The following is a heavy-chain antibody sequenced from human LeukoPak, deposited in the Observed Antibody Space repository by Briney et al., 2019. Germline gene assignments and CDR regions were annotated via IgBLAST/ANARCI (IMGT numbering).Heavy chain of an antibody. Sequence: ASVKVSCKASGYTFTKFGIIWVRQAPGQGLEWMGWIGSYNGNTNYAQKLQGRITMTTDTSTSTAYMELRSLRSDDTAVYYCARQAPGELTFDPWGQGTLVTVSS. CDR1: GYTFTKFG. J-gene: IGHJ5*02. V-gene: IGHV1-18*01. CDR2: IGSYNGNT. D-gene: IGHD1-26*01. CDR3: ARQAPGELTFDP.